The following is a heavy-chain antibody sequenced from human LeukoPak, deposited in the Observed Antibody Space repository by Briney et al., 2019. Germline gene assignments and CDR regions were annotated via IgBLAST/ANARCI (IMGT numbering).Heavy chain of an antibody. Sequence: RLSCAASGFTFDDYAMHWVRQAPGKGLEWVSGISWNSGSIGYADSVKGRFTISRDNAKNSLYLQMNSLRAEDTALYYCAKDSWRCSSTSCYTGDDAFDIWGQGTMVTVSS. CDR3: AKDSWRCSSTSCYTGDDAFDI. D-gene: IGHD2-2*02. CDR1: GFTFDDYA. CDR2: ISWNSGSI. V-gene: IGHV3-9*01. J-gene: IGHJ3*02.